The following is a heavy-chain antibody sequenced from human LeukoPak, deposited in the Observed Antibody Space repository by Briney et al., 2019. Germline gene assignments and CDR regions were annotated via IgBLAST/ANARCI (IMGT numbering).Heavy chain of an antibody. CDR1: GFTFSDYE. J-gene: IGHJ4*02. D-gene: IGHD2-2*01. CDR2: ISTAGSTK. CDR3: ARGGPARSWVY. V-gene: IGHV3-48*03. Sequence: GGSLRLSCAASGFTFSDYEMNWVRQAPGKGLEWIPYISTAGSTKYYAESVKGRFTISRDNAKDSLYLQMNSLRVEDTAVYFCARGGPARSWVYWGQGTLVTVSS.